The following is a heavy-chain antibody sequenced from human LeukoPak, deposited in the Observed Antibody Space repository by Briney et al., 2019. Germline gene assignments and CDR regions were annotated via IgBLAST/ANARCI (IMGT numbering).Heavy chain of an antibody. Sequence: ASVKVSCKASGYTFTGYYMHWVRQAPGQGLEWMGWINPNNGDTNYAQKFQGRVTMTRDTSISTAYMELSRLRSDGTAVYYCARSIAAAGTLPFDYWGQGTLVTVSS. CDR1: GYTFTGYY. CDR3: ARSIAAAGTLPFDY. D-gene: IGHD6-13*01. V-gene: IGHV1-2*02. J-gene: IGHJ4*02. CDR2: INPNNGDT.